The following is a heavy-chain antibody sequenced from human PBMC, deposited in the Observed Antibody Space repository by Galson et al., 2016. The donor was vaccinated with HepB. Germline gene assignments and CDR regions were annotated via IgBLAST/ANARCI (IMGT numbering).Heavy chain of an antibody. CDR1: GFSFSDYY. Sequence: SLRLSCAASGFSFSDYYMSWIRQAPGKGLEWVSYTSISSSYTNDADSVKGRFTISRDDAKNSLYLQMNSLRAEDTAVYYCARNYFIGVAGTDYGMDVWGQGTTVTVSS. J-gene: IGHJ6*02. D-gene: IGHD6-19*01. CDR2: TSISSSYT. V-gene: IGHV3-11*06. CDR3: ARNYFIGVAGTDYGMDV.